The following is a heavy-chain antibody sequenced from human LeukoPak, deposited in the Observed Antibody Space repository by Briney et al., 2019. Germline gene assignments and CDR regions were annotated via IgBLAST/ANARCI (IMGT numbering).Heavy chain of an antibody. J-gene: IGHJ2*01. CDR3: ARGGPVTMVWYFDL. Sequence: GRSLRLSCAASGFTFSSYGMHWVRQAPGKGLEWVAVIWYDGSNKYYADSVKGRFTISRDNSKNTLYLQMNSLRAEDTAVYYCARGGPVTMVWYFDLWGRGTLVTVSS. CDR1: GFTFSSYG. V-gene: IGHV3-33*01. D-gene: IGHD4/OR15-4a*01. CDR2: IWYDGSNK.